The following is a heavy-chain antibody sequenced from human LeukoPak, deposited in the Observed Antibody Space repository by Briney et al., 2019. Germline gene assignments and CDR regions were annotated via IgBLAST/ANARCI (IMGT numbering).Heavy chain of an antibody. CDR2: IYYSGST. Sequence: SETLSLTCTVSGGSIGSYYWSWIRQPPGKGLEWIGYIYYSGSTNYNPSLKSRVTISVDTSKNQFSLKLSSVTAADTAVYYCAREIAGMVRGVNWFDPWGQGTLVTVSS. V-gene: IGHV4-59*01. CDR1: GGSIGSYY. J-gene: IGHJ5*02. D-gene: IGHD3-10*01. CDR3: AREIAGMVRGVNWFDP.